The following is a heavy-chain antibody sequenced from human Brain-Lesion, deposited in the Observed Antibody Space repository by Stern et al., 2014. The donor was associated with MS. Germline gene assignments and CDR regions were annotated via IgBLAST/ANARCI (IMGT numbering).Heavy chain of an antibody. V-gene: IGHV4-30-4*01. CDR3: ARGESSRYYYYFDY. CDR2: IYYIGST. CDR1: GDSISSGDNY. D-gene: IGHD3-22*01. J-gene: IGHJ4*02. Sequence: QMQLVQSGPGLVKPSQTLSLTCNVSGDSISSGDNYWSWIRQSPGKGLEWIGYIYYIGSTFYNPSLKSRVTISVDTSQNQFSLRLSSVTAADTAVYYCARGESSRYYYYFDYWGQGTLVTVSS.